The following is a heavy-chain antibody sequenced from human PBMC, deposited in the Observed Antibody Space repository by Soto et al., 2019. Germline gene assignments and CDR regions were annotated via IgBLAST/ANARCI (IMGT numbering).Heavy chain of an antibody. V-gene: IGHV1-2*02. Sequence: XSVKVSCKASGYTFTSYFIHLVRQAPGQGLQWMGWINPNSGGTNYPRTFQGRVTMTRDTSISTAYMELNRLTSDDTAVFFCARIHTYSVSSPLDYWGQGTLVTVSS. CDR2: INPNSGGT. D-gene: IGHD6-6*01. J-gene: IGHJ4*02. CDR3: ARIHTYSVSSPLDY. CDR1: GYTFTSYF.